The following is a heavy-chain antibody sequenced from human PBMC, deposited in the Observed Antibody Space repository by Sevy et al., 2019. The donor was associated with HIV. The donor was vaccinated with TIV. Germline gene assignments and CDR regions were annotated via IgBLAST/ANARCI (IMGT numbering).Heavy chain of an antibody. CDR3: ARGRKTTEEWLEELDYYYGLDV. J-gene: IGHJ6*02. D-gene: IGHD2-8*01. V-gene: IGHV3-30*02. Sequence: GGSLRLSCAASGFSLTTSDMHWVRQAPGKGLEWEAYVRNDGSNKYDADSVRDRFTISRDSPKNTLYLQMNSLRDEDTAIYYCARGRKTTEEWLEELDYYYGLDVWGQGTTVTVSS. CDR1: GFSLTTSD. CDR2: VRNDGSNK.